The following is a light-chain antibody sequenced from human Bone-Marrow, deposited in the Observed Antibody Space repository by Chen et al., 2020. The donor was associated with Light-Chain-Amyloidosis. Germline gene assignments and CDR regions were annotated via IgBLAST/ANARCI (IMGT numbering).Light chain of an antibody. J-gene: IGKJ3*01. Sequence: DIVITQSPTSLAVSLGERATINCRSSQSVLHSSNNKNYLAWYQQKPGQPPKLLIYWASTRESGVPDRFSASGSGTDFTLTISSLQAEDVAVYHCQQYYGTPTFGPGTKVDIK. CDR2: WAS. CDR3: QQYYGTPT. CDR1: QSVLHSSNNKNY. V-gene: IGKV4-1*01.